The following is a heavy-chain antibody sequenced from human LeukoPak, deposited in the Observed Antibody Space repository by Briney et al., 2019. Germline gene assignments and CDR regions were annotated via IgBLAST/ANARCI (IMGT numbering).Heavy chain of an antibody. D-gene: IGHD3-22*01. CDR1: GFTFSSYS. Sequence: GGSLRLSCAASGFTFSSYSMNWVRQAPGKGLEWVSYISSSSSTIYYADSVKGRFTISRDNAKNSLYLQMNSLRAEDTAVYYCARDYYDSSGYELYFDYWGQGTLVTVSS. J-gene: IGHJ4*02. V-gene: IGHV3-48*01. CDR3: ARDYYDSSGYELYFDY. CDR2: ISSSSSTI.